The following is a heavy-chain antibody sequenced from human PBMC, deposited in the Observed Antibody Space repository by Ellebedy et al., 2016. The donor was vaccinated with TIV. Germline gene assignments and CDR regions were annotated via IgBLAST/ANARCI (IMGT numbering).Heavy chain of an antibody. CDR2: ISGSGTTT. J-gene: IGHJ2*01. CDR3: AKQETLSYFDV. D-gene: IGHD5-24*01. CDR1: GFTFSSNA. Sequence: GESLKISXAASGFTFSSNAMSWVRQAPGKGLEWVSTISGSGTTTYYADSVKGRFTISSDNSKNTLFLQMNSLRAEDTAVYYCAKQETLSYFDVWGRGTLVTVSS. V-gene: IGHV3-23*01.